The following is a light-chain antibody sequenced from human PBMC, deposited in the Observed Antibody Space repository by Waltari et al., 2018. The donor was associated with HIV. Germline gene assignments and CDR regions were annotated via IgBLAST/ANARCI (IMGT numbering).Light chain of an antibody. Sequence: EVVLTQSPATLSLSPGERATLSCRASQSVSNYLTWYQQKPGQPPRLLIYDASKRATGIPARFSGSGSVTDFTLTITSLEPEDFAVYYCQQRTNWLWTFGQGTKVEIK. V-gene: IGKV3-11*01. CDR2: DAS. CDR3: QQRTNWLWT. CDR1: QSVSNY. J-gene: IGKJ1*01.